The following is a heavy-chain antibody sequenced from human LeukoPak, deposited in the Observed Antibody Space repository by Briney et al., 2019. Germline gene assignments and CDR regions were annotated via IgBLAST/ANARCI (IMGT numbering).Heavy chain of an antibody. CDR2: ISGSGGST. V-gene: IGHV3-23*01. CDR3: AKVRRVVGATRPPYYFDY. J-gene: IGHJ4*02. Sequence: GGSLRLSCAASGFTFSSYAMSWVRQAPGKGLEWVSAISGSGGSTYYADSVKGRFTISRDNSKNTLYLQMNSLRAEDTAVYYCAKVRRVVGATRPPYYFDYWGQGTLVTVSS. D-gene: IGHD1-26*01. CDR1: GFTFSSYA.